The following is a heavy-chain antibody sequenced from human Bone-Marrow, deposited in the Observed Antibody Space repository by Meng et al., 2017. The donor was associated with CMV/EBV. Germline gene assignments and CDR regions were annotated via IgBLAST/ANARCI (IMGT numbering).Heavy chain of an antibody. CDR3: ARVGRGVVITPYWYFDL. Sequence: SVKVSCKASGGSFSNHAISWVRQAPGQGLEWMGGITPLFNTSNYPQKFQGRVTFTTDESTSTAYLELSSLRFEDTAVYYCARVGRGVVITPYWYFDLWGRGTLVTFSS. J-gene: IGHJ2*01. CDR1: GGSFSNHA. V-gene: IGHV1-69*05. CDR2: ITPLFNTS. D-gene: IGHD3-22*01.